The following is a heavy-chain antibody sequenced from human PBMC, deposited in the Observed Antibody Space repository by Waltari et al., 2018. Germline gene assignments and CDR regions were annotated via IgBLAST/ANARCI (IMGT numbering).Heavy chain of an antibody. V-gene: IGHV1-24*01. D-gene: IGHD5-18*01. Sequence: HWVRQAPGKGLEWMGGFDPEDGETINAQKFQGRVTMTEDTSTDTAYMELSSLRSEDTAVYYCATLKRGYSYGWTLDYWGQGTLVIVSS. CDR3: ATLKRGYSYGWTLDY. CDR2: FDPEDGET. J-gene: IGHJ4*02.